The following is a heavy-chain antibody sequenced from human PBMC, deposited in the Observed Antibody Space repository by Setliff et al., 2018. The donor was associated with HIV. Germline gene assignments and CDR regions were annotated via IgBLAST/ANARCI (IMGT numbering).Heavy chain of an antibody. Sequence: GGSLRLSCAASGFTFSTYWMGWVRQAPGKGLEWVANIKQDGNERKYVDAVKGRFTISRDNAKNSLDLQMSSLRAEGTAVYYCVRDVKTYDIWGQGTMVTVSS. CDR3: VRDVKTYDI. CDR2: IKQDGNER. CDR1: GFTFSTYW. J-gene: IGHJ3*02. V-gene: IGHV3-7*05.